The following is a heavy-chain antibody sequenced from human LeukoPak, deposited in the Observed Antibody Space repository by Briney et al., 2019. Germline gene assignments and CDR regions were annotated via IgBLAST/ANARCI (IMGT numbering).Heavy chain of an antibody. Sequence: SETLSLTCTVSGGSISSGGYYWSWIRQHPGKGLEWIGYIYYSGSTYYNPSLKSRVTISVDTSKNQFSLKLSSVTAADTAVYYCARVPSRRYCSGGSCYPYYYYGMDVWGQGTTVTVSS. J-gene: IGHJ6*02. CDR2: IYYSGST. D-gene: IGHD2-15*01. V-gene: IGHV4-31*03. CDR3: ARVPSRRYCSGGSCYPYYYYGMDV. CDR1: GGSISSGGYY.